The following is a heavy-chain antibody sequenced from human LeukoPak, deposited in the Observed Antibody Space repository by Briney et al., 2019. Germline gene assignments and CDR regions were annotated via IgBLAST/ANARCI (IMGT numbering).Heavy chain of an antibody. CDR1: RFTFDGYA. CDR3: AKSGTYSSSSGYIDS. CDR2: ISWNSGNT. D-gene: IGHD6-6*01. V-gene: IGHV3-9*01. Sequence: GGSLRLSCAASRFTFDGYAMHWVRQAPGKGLEWVSSISWNSGNTDYAASVKGRFTISRDNAKKSLHLQMNSLGAEDTALYYCAKSGTYSSSSGYIDSWGQGTLVNVSS. J-gene: IGHJ4*02.